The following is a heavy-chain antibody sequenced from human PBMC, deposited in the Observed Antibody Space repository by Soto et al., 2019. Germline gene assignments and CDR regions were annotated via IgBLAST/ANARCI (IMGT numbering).Heavy chain of an antibody. Sequence: QVQLQQWGAGLLKPSETLSLTCAVYGGSFSGYYWSWIRQPPGKGLEWIGEINHSGSTNYNPSLKSRVTISVDTSKNQFSLKLSSVTAADRAVYYCAQPGGYSYPRGFDYWGQGTLVTVSS. CDR1: GGSFSGYY. CDR2: INHSGST. CDR3: AQPGGYSYPRGFDY. J-gene: IGHJ4*02. D-gene: IGHD5-18*01. V-gene: IGHV4-34*01.